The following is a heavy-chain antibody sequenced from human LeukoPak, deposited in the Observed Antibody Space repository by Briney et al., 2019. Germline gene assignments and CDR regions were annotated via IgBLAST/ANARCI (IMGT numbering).Heavy chain of an antibody. Sequence: PGGSLRLSCAASGFTFSSHAMSWVRQAPGKGLEWVLSFSGSGGSTYYADSVKGRFTISRDNSKNTLYLQMNSLRAEDTAVYYCASSKGSSGYYYLGYWGQGTLVTVSS. D-gene: IGHD3-22*01. V-gene: IGHV3-23*01. CDR1: GFTFSSHA. CDR3: ASSKGSSGYYYLGY. J-gene: IGHJ4*02. CDR2: FSGSGGST.